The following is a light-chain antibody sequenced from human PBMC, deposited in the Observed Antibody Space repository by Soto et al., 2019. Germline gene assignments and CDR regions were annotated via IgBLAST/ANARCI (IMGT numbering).Light chain of an antibody. CDR3: LQSFNSPYT. CDR1: HTIGTY. CDR2: AAS. Sequence: DIQMTQSPSSLSASVGDRVTVSCRTGHTIGTYLNWYQEKLGRAPRLLIYAASTLQVGVPSRFSGSGSGTDFTLTIISLQPEDFATYYCLQSFNSPYTLGQGTTVDVK. J-gene: IGKJ2*01. V-gene: IGKV1-39*01.